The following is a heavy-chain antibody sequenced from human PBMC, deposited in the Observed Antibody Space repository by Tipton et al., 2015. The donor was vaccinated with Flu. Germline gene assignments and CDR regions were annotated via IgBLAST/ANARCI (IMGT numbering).Heavy chain of an antibody. Sequence: SGFTFSSYAMSWVRQAPGKGLEWVSAISGSGGSTYYADSVKGRFTISRDNSKNTLYLQMNSLRAEDTAVYYCAKVRGITIFGVAIKNYYYYGMDVWGQGTTVTVSS. D-gene: IGHD3-3*01. V-gene: IGHV3-23*01. J-gene: IGHJ6*02. CDR1: GFTFSSYA. CDR3: AKVRGITIFGVAIKNYYYYGMDV. CDR2: ISGSGGST.